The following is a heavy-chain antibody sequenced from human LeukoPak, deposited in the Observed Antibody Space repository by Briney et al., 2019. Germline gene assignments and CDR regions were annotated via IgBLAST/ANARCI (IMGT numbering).Heavy chain of an antibody. CDR1: GGSFSGYY. J-gene: IGHJ4*02. CDR2: INHSGST. Sequence: PSETLSLTCAVYGGSFSGYYWSWIRQPPGKGLEWIGEINHSGSTNYNPSLKSRVTISVDTSKNQFSLKLSSVTAADTAVYYCARHYTRAWIQLWFDYWGQGTLVTASS. V-gene: IGHV4-34*01. CDR3: ARHYTRAWIQLWFDY. D-gene: IGHD5-18*01.